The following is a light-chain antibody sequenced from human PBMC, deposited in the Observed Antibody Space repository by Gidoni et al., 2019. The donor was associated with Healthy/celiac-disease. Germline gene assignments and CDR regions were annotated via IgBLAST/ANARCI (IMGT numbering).Light chain of an antibody. CDR3: QQLNSYPPLFT. CDR1: QGISSY. V-gene: IGKV1-9*01. J-gene: IGKJ3*01. Sequence: DIQLTQSPSFLSASVGDRVTITCRASQGISSYLAWYQQKPGKAPKLLSYAASTLQSGVPSRFSGSGSGTEFTLTISSLQPEDFATYYCQQLNSYPPLFTFGPGTKVDIK. CDR2: AAS.